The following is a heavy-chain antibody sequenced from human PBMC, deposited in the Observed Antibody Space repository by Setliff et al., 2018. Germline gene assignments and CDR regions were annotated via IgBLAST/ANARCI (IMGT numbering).Heavy chain of an antibody. D-gene: IGHD6-19*01. CDR3: ARRPIALAGYRKGAFDI. V-gene: IGHV1-18*01. Sequence: GASVKVSCKASGYSFTSFSITWVRQAPGQGLEWLGWASTYNGDTKSAQKFRGRVTMTTDISTSTVYMELRTLRSDDTAVYYCARRPIALAGYRKGAFDIWGQGTMVTVS. J-gene: IGHJ3*02. CDR1: GYSFTSFS. CDR2: ASTYNGDT.